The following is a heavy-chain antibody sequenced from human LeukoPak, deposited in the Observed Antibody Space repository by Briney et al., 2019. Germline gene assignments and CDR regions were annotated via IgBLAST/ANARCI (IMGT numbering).Heavy chain of an antibody. J-gene: IGHJ4*02. D-gene: IGHD6-13*01. V-gene: IGHV3-66*02. CDR2: IYSGGST. CDR3: ARDRYSSSWSSD. Sequence: GGSLRLSCAASGFTVSSNYMSWVRQAPGKGLEWVSVIYSGGSTYYADSVKGRFTISRDNFKNTLYLQMNSLRAEDTAVYYCARDRYSSSWSSDWGQGTLVTVSS. CDR1: GFTVSSNY.